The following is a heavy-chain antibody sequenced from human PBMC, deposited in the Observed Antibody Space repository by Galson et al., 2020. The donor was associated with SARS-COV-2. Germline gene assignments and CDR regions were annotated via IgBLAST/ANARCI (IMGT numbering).Heavy chain of an antibody. CDR1: GTSISGGSYS. D-gene: IGHD4-17*01. CDR2: ISHSGGP. J-gene: IGHJ3*02. CDR3: ARLHYGEYAPEAFDI. Sequence: SQTLSLTCAVSGTSISGGSYSWNWLRQPPGKGLEWIGYISHSGGPYYNPSLKSRVTISGDRSKNQFSLRLSSVTAADAAVYFCARLHYGEYAPEAFDIWGPGTRVTVAS. V-gene: IGHV4-30-2*01.